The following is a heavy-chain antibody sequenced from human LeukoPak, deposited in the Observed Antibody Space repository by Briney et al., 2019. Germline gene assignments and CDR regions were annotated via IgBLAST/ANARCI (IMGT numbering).Heavy chain of an antibody. CDR3: ARESYVTMIIGDC. CDR1: GFTFSSYG. J-gene: IGHJ4*02. V-gene: IGHV3-33*01. CDR2: IWYDGSNK. Sequence: QTGGSLRLSCAASGFTFSSYGMHWVRQAPGKGLEWVAVIWYDGSNKYYADSVKGRFTISRDNAKKSLYLQMNRLRVEDTAVYYCARESYVTMIIGDCWGQGTLVTVSS. D-gene: IGHD3-22*01.